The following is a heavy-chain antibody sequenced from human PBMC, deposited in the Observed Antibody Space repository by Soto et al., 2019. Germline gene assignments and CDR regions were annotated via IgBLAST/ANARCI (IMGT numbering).Heavy chain of an antibody. V-gene: IGHV1-69*01. CDR1: GGTFSSYA. CDR3: ERDWTGYSYGYNYYYGMDV. Sequence: QVQLVQSGAEVKKPGSSVKVSCKASGGTFSSYAISWVRQAPGQGLEWMGGIIPIFGTANYAQKFQGRVTITADESTSTAYMELSSLRSEDTAVYYCERDWTGYSYGYNYYYGMDVWGQGTTVTVSS. CDR2: IIPIFGTA. D-gene: IGHD5-18*01. J-gene: IGHJ6*02.